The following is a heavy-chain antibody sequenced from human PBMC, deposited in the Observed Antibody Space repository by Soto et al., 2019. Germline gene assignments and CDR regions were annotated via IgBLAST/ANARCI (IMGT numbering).Heavy chain of an antibody. Sequence: ASVKVSCKASGYTFTSYDINWVRQATGQGLEWMGWMNPNSGNTGYAQKFQGRVTMTRNTSISTAYMELSSLRSEDTAVYYCARLQQLAQSDPNYYYYYGMDVWGQGTTVTVS. CDR1: GYTFTSYD. CDR3: ARLQQLAQSDPNYYYYYGMDV. CDR2: MNPNSGNT. J-gene: IGHJ6*02. V-gene: IGHV1-8*01. D-gene: IGHD6-13*01.